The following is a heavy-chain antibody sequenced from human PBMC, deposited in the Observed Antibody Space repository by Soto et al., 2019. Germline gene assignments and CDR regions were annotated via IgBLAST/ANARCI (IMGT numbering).Heavy chain of an antibody. CDR3: AKGSSLIVYYYYMDV. D-gene: IGHD6-13*01. J-gene: IGHJ6*03. CDR1: GFTFSSYA. Sequence: GGSLRLSCAASGFTFSSYAMSWVRQAPGKGLEWVPAISGSGGSTYYADSVKGRFTISRDNSKNTLYLQMNSLRAEDTAVYYCAKGSSLIVYYYYMDVWGKGTTVTVSS. V-gene: IGHV3-23*01. CDR2: ISGSGGST.